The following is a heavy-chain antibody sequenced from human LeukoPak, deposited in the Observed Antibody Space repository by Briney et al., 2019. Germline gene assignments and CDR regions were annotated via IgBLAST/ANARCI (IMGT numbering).Heavy chain of an antibody. V-gene: IGHV3-72*01. CDR2: IRNKANSYTT. CDR3: GRVRGEEN. D-gene: IGHD3-10*01. Sequence: GGSLRLSCATSGFTFSDHYMDWVRQAPGKGQEWVGRIRNKANSYTTDYAASVKGRFTISRDDSMNSLYLQMNSLKTEDTAVYYCGRVRGEENWGQGTLVTVSS. J-gene: IGHJ4*02. CDR1: GFTFSDHY.